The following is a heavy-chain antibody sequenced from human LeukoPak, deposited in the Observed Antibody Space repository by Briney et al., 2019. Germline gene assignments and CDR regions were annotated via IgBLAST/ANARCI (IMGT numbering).Heavy chain of an antibody. CDR3: ASPAVPDSSGSQLHHFDH. Sequence: SETLSLTCAVYGGSFSGYYWSWIRQPPGKGLEWIGEINHSGSTNYNPSLKSRVTISVDTSKNQFSLKLSSVTAADTAVYYCASPAVPDSSGSQLHHFDHWGQGTLVTVSS. CDR2: INHSGST. J-gene: IGHJ4*02. V-gene: IGHV4-34*01. D-gene: IGHD3-22*01. CDR1: GGSFSGYY.